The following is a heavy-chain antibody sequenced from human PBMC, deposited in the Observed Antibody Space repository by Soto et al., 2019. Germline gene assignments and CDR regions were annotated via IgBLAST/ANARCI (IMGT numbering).Heavy chain of an antibody. D-gene: IGHD6-6*01. CDR1: GGSVSSGSYY. CDR3: ARGDDSSSLGVSSWFDT. Sequence: PSETLSLTCTVSGGSVSSGSYYWSWIRQPPGKGLEWIGYIYYSGSTNYNPSLKSRVTISVDTYKNQFSVKLSSVTAADTAVYYCARGDDSSSLGVSSWFDTWGQASMVTVSP. CDR2: IYYSGST. J-gene: IGHJ5*02. V-gene: IGHV4-61*01.